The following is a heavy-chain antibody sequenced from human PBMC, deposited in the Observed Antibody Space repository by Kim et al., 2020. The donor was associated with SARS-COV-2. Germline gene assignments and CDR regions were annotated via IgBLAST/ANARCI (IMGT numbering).Heavy chain of an antibody. CDR2: ISYDGSNK. J-gene: IGHJ6*02. Sequence: GGSLRLSCAASGFTFSSYAMHWVRQAPGKGLEWVAVISYDGSNKYYVDSVKGRFTISRDNSKNTLYLQMNSLRAEDTAVYYCARGYDYIWGSYRPLDYYYYGMDVWGQGTTLPVSS. V-gene: IGHV3-30*04. D-gene: IGHD3-16*02. CDR3: ARGYDYIWGSYRPLDYYYYGMDV. CDR1: GFTFSSYA.